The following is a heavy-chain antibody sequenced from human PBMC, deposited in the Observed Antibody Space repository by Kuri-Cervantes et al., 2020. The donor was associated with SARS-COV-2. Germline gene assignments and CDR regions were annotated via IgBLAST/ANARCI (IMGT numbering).Heavy chain of an antibody. CDR2: INHSGST. CDR1: GGSFSGYY. CDR3: ATQSRGSY. V-gene: IGHV4-34*01. D-gene: IGHD3-16*01. Sequence: ESLKISCAVYGGSFSGYYWSWIRQPPGKGLEWIGEINHSGSTNYNPSLKSRVTISVDTSKNQFSLKLSSVTAADTAVYYCATQSRGSYWGQGTLVTVSS. J-gene: IGHJ4*02.